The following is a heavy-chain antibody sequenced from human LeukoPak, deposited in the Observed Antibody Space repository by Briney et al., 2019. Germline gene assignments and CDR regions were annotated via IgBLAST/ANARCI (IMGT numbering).Heavy chain of an antibody. Sequence: PGRSLRPSCAASGFTSASHWMSCVRQAPGKGMEWVANIKQDESEKYYVDSVKGRFSISRDNARTSLYLQINSLRAEDTAVYHCARGNDYGDHVGIYFDSWGQGTLVTVSS. D-gene: IGHD4-17*01. CDR3: ARGNDYGDHVGIYFDS. CDR1: GFTSASHW. J-gene: IGHJ4*02. CDR2: IKQDESEK. V-gene: IGHV3-7*03.